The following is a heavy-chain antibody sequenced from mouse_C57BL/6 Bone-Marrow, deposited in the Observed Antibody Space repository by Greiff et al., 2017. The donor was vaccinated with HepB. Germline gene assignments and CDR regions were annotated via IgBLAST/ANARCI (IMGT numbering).Heavy chain of an antibody. Sequence: VKLVESGPELVKPGASVKLSCKASGYTFTSYDINWVKQRPGQGLEWIGWIYPRDGSTKYNEKFKGKATLTVDTSSSTAYMELHSLTSEDSAVYFCARFGGSSYGYYAMDYWGQGTSVTVSS. CDR3: ARFGGSSYGYYAMDY. CDR2: IYPRDGST. CDR1: GYTFTSYD. D-gene: IGHD1-1*01. J-gene: IGHJ4*01. V-gene: IGHV1-85*01.